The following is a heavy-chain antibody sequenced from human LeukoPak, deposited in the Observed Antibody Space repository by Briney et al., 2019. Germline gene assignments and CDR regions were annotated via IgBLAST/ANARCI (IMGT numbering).Heavy chain of an antibody. D-gene: IGHD3-22*01. V-gene: IGHV4-34*01. CDR1: GGSFSGYY. CDR2: INHSGST. Sequence: PSETLSLTCAVYGGSFSGYYWSSIRQPPGKGLEWIGEINHSGSTNYNPSLKSRVTISVDTSKNQFSLKLSSVTAADTAVYYCARGRRYYYDSSGYPLDYWGQGTLVTVSS. J-gene: IGHJ4*02. CDR3: ARGRRYYYDSSGYPLDY.